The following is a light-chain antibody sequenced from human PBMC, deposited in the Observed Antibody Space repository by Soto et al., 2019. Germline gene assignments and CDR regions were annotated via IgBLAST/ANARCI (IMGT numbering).Light chain of an antibody. CDR1: QSISSH. CDR3: QQSYSPLLT. V-gene: IGKV1-39*01. Sequence: DIQMTQSPSSLSASVGDRVTITCRASQSISSHLNWYQQKPGKAPNLLIYDASSLQSGVPSRFSGSGSETDFTLTISNLQLEDFATYYCQQSYSPLLTFGPGTKVDIK. CDR2: DAS. J-gene: IGKJ3*01.